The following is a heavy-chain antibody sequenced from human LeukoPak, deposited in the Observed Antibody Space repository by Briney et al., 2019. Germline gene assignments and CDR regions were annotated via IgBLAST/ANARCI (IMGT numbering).Heavy chain of an antibody. CDR2: ISGEGGST. Sequence: GGSLRLSCAASGFTFDDYTMHWVRQVPGKGLEWVSLISGEGGSTYYADSVKGRFTISRDNSRSSLYLQMNSLRTEDTALYYCARAYYYDSGAYFGCWGQGTLVTVSS. CDR1: GFTFDDYT. D-gene: IGHD3-22*01. CDR3: ARAYYYDSGAYFGC. J-gene: IGHJ4*02. V-gene: IGHV3-43*02.